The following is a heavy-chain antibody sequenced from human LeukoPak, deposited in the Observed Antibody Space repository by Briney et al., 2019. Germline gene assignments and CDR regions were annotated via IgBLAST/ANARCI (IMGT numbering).Heavy chain of an antibody. CDR2: IIPIFGTA. V-gene: IGHV1-69*06. CDR3: ARESTDPYYYYMDV. D-gene: IGHD4-11*01. J-gene: IGHJ6*03. CDR1: GYTFTSYG. Sequence: SVKVSCKASGYTFTSYGISWVRQAPGQGLEWMGGIIPIFGTANYAQKFQGRVTITADKSTSTAYMELSSLRSEDTAVYYCARESTDPYYYYMDVWGKGTTVTVSS.